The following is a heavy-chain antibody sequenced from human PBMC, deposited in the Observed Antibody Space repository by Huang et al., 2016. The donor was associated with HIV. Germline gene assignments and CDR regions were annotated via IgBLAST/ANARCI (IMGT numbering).Heavy chain of an antibody. CDR1: GFDFSSYA. CDR3: ARGGILGTSWYRPFDY. V-gene: IGHV3-30-3*01. CDR2: ISNDGNNM. Sequence: QVQLGESGGGVVQPEKSLRLSCAASGFDFSSYAMNWVRQAPGKGQKEGAVISNDGNNMYYSDSVKGRFIISRDNSKNTLYLQMNSLRGEDTAIYYCARGGILGTSWYRPFDYWGQGTLVTVSS. D-gene: IGHD6-13*01. J-gene: IGHJ4*02.